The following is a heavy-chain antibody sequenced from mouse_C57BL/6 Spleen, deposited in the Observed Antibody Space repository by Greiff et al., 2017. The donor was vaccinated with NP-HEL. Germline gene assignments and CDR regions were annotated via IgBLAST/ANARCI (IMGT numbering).Heavy chain of an antibody. CDR1: GYTFTDYY. CDR2: INPNNGGT. CDR3: AREHYGSSLYYFDY. D-gene: IGHD1-1*01. V-gene: IGHV1-26*01. J-gene: IGHJ2*01. Sequence: VQLQQSGPELVKPGASVKISCKASGYTFTDYYMNWVKQSHGKSLEWIGDINPNNGGTSYNQKFKGKATLTVYKSSSTAYMELRSLTSEDSAVYYCAREHYGSSLYYFDYWGQGTTLTVSS.